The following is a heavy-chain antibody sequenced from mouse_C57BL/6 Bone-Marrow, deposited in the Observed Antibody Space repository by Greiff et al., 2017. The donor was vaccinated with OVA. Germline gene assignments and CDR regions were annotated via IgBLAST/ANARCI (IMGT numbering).Heavy chain of an antibody. CDR2: INPGSGGT. J-gene: IGHJ3*01. D-gene: IGHD2-3*01. CDR1: GYAFTNYL. V-gene: IGHV1-54*01. Sequence: VKLQESGAELVRPGTSVKVSCKASGYAFTNYLIEWVKQRPGQGLEWIGVINPGSGGTNYNEKFKGKETLTADKSSSTAYMQLSSLTSEDSAVYFCARSRDGYLFAYWGQGTLVTVSA. CDR3: ARSRDGYLFAY.